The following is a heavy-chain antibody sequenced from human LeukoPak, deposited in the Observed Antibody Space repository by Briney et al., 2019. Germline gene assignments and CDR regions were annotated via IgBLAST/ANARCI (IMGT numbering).Heavy chain of an antibody. D-gene: IGHD7-27*01. CDR3: ARHSSGVFTY. V-gene: IGHV4-59*08. CDR2: ISYSGST. Sequence: SQTLSLTCTASGGSISDSYWSWIRQPPGKRLECIGYISYSGSTNYNPSLKGRVTISVDTSKNQFSLKLSSVTAADTAVYYCARHSSGVFTYWGQGTLVTVSS. CDR1: GGSISDSY. J-gene: IGHJ4*02.